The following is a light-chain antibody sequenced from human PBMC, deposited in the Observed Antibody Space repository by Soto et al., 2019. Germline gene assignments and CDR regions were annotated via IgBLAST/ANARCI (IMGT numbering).Light chain of an antibody. CDR2: GDN. J-gene: IGLJ7*01. Sequence: QSVLTQPPSASGTPGQRVTISCSGSSSNIGSNLVNWYQQLPGTAPKLLIYGDNQRPSGVPDRFSGSKSGTTASLAIRGLQSADEADYYCAAWDDSLNGAVFGGGTQLTVL. V-gene: IGLV1-44*01. CDR3: AAWDDSLNGAV. CDR1: SSNIGSNL.